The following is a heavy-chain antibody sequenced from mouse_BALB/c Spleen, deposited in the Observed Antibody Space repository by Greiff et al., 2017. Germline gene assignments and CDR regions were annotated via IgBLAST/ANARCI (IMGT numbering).Heavy chain of an antibody. CDR2: IYPSDSYT. CDR1: GYTFTSYW. CDR3: TREKNYRYMDY. Sequence: QVQLQQPGAELVRPGASVKLSCKASGYTFTSYWINWVKQRPGQGLEWIGTIYPSDSYTNYNQKFKGKITLTGDKTSSTAYMQSSSPKSEDSAVYDCTREKNYRYMDYWGQGTSVTVSS. V-gene: IGHV1-69*01. D-gene: IGHD2-14*01. J-gene: IGHJ4*01.